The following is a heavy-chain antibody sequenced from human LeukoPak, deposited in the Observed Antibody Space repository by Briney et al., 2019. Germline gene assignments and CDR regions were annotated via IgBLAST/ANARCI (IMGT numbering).Heavy chain of an antibody. CDR3: ARVHSGWYVDY. CDR2: IYYSGST. D-gene: IGHD6-19*01. V-gene: IGHV4-59*01. Sequence: TSETLSLTCAVSGGSISGYYWSWIRQPPGRGLEWIGYIYYSGSTNYNPSLKSRVTISVDTSKNQFSLKLSSVTAADTAVYYCARVHSGWYVDYWGQGTLVTVSS. CDR1: GGSISGYY. J-gene: IGHJ4*02.